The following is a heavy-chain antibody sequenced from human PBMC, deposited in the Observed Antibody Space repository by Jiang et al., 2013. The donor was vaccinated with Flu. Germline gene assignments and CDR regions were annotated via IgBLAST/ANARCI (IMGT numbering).Heavy chain of an antibody. CDR3: ARGFRGFLEWTNWLDP. Sequence: GSGLVKPSQTLSLTCTVSGGSISSRSYYWSWIRQHPGKGLEWIGYIYYSGSTYYNPSLKSRVTISVDTSKNQFSLKLSSVTAADTAVYYCARGFRGFLEWTNWLDPWGQGTLVTVSS. J-gene: IGHJ5*02. V-gene: IGHV4-31*03. D-gene: IGHD3-3*01. CDR2: IYYSGST. CDR1: GGSISSRSYY.